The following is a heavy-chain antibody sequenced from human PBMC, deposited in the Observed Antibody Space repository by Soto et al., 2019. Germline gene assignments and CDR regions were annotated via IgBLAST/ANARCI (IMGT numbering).Heavy chain of an antibody. V-gene: IGHV4-39*01. CDR1: GGSISSRTHY. CDR3: ATADGFGVVTPFFEY. Sequence: QLQLQESGPGLVKPSETLSLTCSVSGGSISSRTHYWGWIRQSPGKHLEWIGSSFYRGSTHYNPSLHTRVTISLDTSKNQVSLKVYSVTAADMSLYYCATADGFGVVTPFFEYWGQGILVTVSS. D-gene: IGHD3-3*01. CDR2: SFYRGST. J-gene: IGHJ4*02.